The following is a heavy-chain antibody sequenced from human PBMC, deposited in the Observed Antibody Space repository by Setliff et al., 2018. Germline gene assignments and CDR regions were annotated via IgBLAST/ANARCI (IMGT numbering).Heavy chain of an antibody. CDR1: GYSISSDYY. Sequence: SETLSLTCDVSGYSISSDYYWGWIRQPPGRGLEWIGTIFYRGTTYYNLSLKSPVTISLDASKNQFSLTLTSVTAADTAIYYCARGCAAGACYSDYYYYMDVWGKGTTVTVS. CDR2: IFYRGTT. CDR3: ARGCAAGACYSDYYYYMDV. V-gene: IGHV4-38-2*01. J-gene: IGHJ6*03. D-gene: IGHD2-15*01.